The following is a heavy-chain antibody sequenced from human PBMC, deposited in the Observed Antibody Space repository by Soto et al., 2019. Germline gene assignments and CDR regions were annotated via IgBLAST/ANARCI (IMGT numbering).Heavy chain of an antibody. J-gene: IGHJ6*03. D-gene: IGHD2-15*01. Sequence: SETLSLTCAVYGGSFSGYYWSWIRQPPGKGLEWIGEINHSGSTNYNPSLKSRVTISVDTSKNQISLRMSSVTAADTAVYYCARVEVGIFPSIAAYYYMDVWGKGTTVTVSS. CDR1: GGSFSGYY. V-gene: IGHV4-34*01. CDR2: INHSGST. CDR3: ARVEVGIFPSIAAYYYMDV.